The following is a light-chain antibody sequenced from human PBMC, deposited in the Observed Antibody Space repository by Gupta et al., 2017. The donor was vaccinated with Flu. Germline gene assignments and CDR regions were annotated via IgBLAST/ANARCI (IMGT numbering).Light chain of an antibody. CDR1: QSISSY. Sequence: DIQMTQSPYFLRASVGDRVTITCRASQSISSYLNWYQQKPGKAPKLLIYAASSLQSGVPSRFSGSGSGTDFTLTISSLQPEDFATYYCQQSYSTSWTFGQGTKVEIK. CDR2: AAS. CDR3: QQSYSTSWT. V-gene: IGKV1-39*01. J-gene: IGKJ1*01.